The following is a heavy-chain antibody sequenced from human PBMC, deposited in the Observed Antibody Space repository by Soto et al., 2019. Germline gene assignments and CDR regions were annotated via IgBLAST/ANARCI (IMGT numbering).Heavy chain of an antibody. V-gene: IGHV4-4*03. CDR3: ARGYGLDV. J-gene: IGHJ6*02. CDR1: GGSIGTDNW. CDR2: IHHSGST. Sequence: QVQLQQSGPGLVKPPGTLSLTCAVSGGSIGTDNWWTWVRQPPGKGLEWIGEIHHSGSTNYNPSLRRRVPTSVDKSNSQFSLYLSSVTAADTAVYYCARGYGLDVWGQGTAVTVSS.